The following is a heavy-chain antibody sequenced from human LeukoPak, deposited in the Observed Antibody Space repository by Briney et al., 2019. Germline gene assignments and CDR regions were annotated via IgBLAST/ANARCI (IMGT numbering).Heavy chain of an antibody. Sequence: ASVKVSCKASGYTFTSYGISWVRQAPGQGLEWMGWISSYNGNTNYAQKLQGRVTMTTDTSTSTAYMELRSLRSDDTAVYYCARDGDYDILTGRASNYYMDVWGKGTTVTVSS. V-gene: IGHV1-18*01. CDR2: ISSYNGNT. D-gene: IGHD3-9*01. CDR1: GYTFTSYG. J-gene: IGHJ6*03. CDR3: ARDGDYDILTGRASNYYMDV.